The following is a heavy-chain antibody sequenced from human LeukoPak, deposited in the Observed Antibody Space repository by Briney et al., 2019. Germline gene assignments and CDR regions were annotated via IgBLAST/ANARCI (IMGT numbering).Heavy chain of an antibody. CDR2: IYPGDSDT. CDR3: ARSYCSSTSCAAFDI. V-gene: IGHV5-51*01. Sequence: GESLKISCKGSGYSFTSYWIGWVRQVPGKGLEWMGIIYPGDSDTRYNPSFQGQVTISADKSISTAYLQWSSLKASDAAMYYCARSYCSSTSCAAFDIWGQGTMVTVSS. J-gene: IGHJ3*02. CDR1: GYSFTSYW. D-gene: IGHD2-2*01.